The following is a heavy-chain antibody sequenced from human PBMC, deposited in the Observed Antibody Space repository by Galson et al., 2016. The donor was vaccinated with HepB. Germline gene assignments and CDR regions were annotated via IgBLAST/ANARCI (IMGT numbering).Heavy chain of an antibody. CDR1: GFTFSSYA. D-gene: IGHD6-19*01. Sequence: SLRLSCAASGFTFSSYAISWVRQAPGKGLEWVSAISGSGSNTYYAGAVKARFAITRDNSKSTLYLQMNSLRAEDAAVYYCTFESTQSSMAGNYWGQGTLVTVSS. CDR2: ISGSGSNT. J-gene: IGHJ4*02. V-gene: IGHV3-23*01. CDR3: TFESTQSSMAGNY.